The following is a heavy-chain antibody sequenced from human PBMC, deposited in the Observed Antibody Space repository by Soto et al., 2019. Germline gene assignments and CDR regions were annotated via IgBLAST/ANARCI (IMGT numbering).Heavy chain of an antibody. J-gene: IGHJ4*02. CDR3: AREMGYYYGSGSYYNAYFDY. V-gene: IGHV3-11*01. CDR2: ISSSGSTI. D-gene: IGHD3-10*01. Sequence: GGSLRLSCAASGFTFSDYYMSWIRQAPGKGLEWVSYISSSGSTIYYADSVKGRFTIPRDNAKNSLYLQMNSLRAEDTAVYYCAREMGYYYGSGSYYNAYFDYWGQGTLVTVSS. CDR1: GFTFSDYY.